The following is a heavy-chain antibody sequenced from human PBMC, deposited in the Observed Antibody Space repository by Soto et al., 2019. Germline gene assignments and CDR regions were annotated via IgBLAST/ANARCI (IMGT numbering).Heavy chain of an antibody. CDR1: GGSFSGYY. CDR3: ARVTGLRFLEWLAYYYYYYCMDV. D-gene: IGHD3-3*01. CDR2: INHSGST. Sequence: PSETLSLTCAVYGGSFSGYYRSWIRQPPGKGLEWIGEINHSGSTNYNPSLKSRVTISVDTSKNQFSLKLSSVTAADTAVYYCARVTGLRFLEWLAYYYYYYCMDVWGQGTTVTVSS. J-gene: IGHJ6*02. V-gene: IGHV4-34*01.